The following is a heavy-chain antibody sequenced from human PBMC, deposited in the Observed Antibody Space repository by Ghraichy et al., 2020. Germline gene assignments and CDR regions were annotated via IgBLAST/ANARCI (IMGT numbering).Heavy chain of an antibody. CDR1: GFTFSTYA. CDR2: ISGSGGST. D-gene: IGHD2-2*01. CDR3: AKDRRDSVVVLATMALDY. V-gene: IGHV3-23*01. Sequence: GGSLRLSCAASGFTFSTYAMSWVRQAPVKGLEWVSTISGSGGSTFYADSVKGRFTISRDNSKNTLYLQMNSLRAEDTAVYYCAKDRRDSVVVLATMALDYWGQGTLVTVSS. J-gene: IGHJ4*02.